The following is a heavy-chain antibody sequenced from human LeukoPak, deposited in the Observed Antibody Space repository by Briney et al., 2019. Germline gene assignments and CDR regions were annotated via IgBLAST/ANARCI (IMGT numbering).Heavy chain of an antibody. J-gene: IGHJ4*02. CDR3: ARTHGYSYGSYYFDY. CDR1: GFTFSSYA. D-gene: IGHD5-18*01. CDR2: ISSNGGST. V-gene: IGHV3-64*01. Sequence: TGGSLRLSCAASGFTFSSYAMHWVRQAPGKGLEYVSAISSNGGSTYYANSVKGRFTISRDNSKNTLYLQMNSLRAEDTAVYYCARTHGYSYGSYYFDYWGQGTLVTVSS.